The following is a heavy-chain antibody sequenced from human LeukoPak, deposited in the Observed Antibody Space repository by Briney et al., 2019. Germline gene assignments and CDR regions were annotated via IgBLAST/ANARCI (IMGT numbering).Heavy chain of an antibody. V-gene: IGHV4-61*02. Sequence: PSQTLSLTCTISGGSISSGSYHWSWIRQPAGKGLEWVGRIYTSGSTNYNPSLKSRVTISVDTSKSQFSLKLSSVTAADTAVYYCASLVRGIMNWGQGTLVTVSS. CDR2: IYTSGST. CDR3: ASLVRGIMN. CDR1: GGSISSGSYH. D-gene: IGHD3-10*01. J-gene: IGHJ4*02.